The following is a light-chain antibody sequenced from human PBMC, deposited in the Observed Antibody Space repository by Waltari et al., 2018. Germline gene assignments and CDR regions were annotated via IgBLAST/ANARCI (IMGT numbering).Light chain of an antibody. CDR3: MQALQTPLT. CDR2: LGS. V-gene: IGKV2-28*01. Sequence: VMTQSPPSLPVTPGKPASIPCRSSQSLLHSNVYNYLDWYLQKPGQSPQLLIYLGSHRASGVPDRFSGSGSGTDFTLKISRVEAEDVGVYYCMQALQTPLTFGGGTKVEIK. J-gene: IGKJ4*01. CDR1: QSLLHSNVYNY.